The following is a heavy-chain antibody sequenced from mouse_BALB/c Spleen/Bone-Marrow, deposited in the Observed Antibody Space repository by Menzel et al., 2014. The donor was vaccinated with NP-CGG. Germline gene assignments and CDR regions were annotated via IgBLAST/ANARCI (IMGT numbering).Heavy chain of an antibody. CDR1: GFTFSSFG. CDR2: ISSDSDTI. J-gene: IGHJ1*01. CDR3: TRDHDYDWYFDV. D-gene: IGHD2-4*01. V-gene: IGHV5-17*02. Sequence: EVKLMESGGGLVQPGGSRKLSCTASGFTFSSFGMHWVRPAPEKGLEWVAYISSDSDTIYYADTVKGRFTISRDNPKNTLFLQMTSLRSEDTAMYYCTRDHDYDWYFDVWGAGTTVTVSS.